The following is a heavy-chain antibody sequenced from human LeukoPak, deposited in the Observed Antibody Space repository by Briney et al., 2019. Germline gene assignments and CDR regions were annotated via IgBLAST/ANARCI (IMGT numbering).Heavy chain of an antibody. V-gene: IGHV3-21*01. Sequence: KSGGSLRLSCAASGFTFRSSTMNWVRQAPGKGLEWVSSITSSSNYIYYADSLKGRFTISRDNARNSLYLQINSLKAEDTAVYYCARGGVDLDYWGQGTLVTVSS. D-gene: IGHD3-3*01. J-gene: IGHJ4*02. CDR2: ITSSSNYI. CDR3: ARGGVDLDY. CDR1: GFTFRSST.